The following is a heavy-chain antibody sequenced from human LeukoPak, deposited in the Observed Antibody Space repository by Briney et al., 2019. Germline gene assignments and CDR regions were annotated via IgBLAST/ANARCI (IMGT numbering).Heavy chain of an antibody. V-gene: IGHV4-59*01. Sequence: KPSETLSLTCTASGVSISSYYWSWIRQPPGKGLEWIGYIYYSGSTNYNPSLKSRVTISVDTSKNQFSLKLSSVTAADTAVYYCARESIAVAGQLDYWGQGTLVTVSS. J-gene: IGHJ4*02. D-gene: IGHD6-19*01. CDR3: ARESIAVAGQLDY. CDR2: IYYSGST. CDR1: GVSISSYY.